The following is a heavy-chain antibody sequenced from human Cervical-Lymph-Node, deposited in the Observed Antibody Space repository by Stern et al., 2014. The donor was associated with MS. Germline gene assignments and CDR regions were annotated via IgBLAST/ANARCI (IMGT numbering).Heavy chain of an antibody. CDR1: GGSISSSSYY. CDR3: ASSRYLREGWYHNWFDP. J-gene: IGHJ5*02. V-gene: IGHV4-39*01. D-gene: IGHD6-19*01. Sequence: QVQLQESGPGLVKPSETLSLTCTVSGGSISSSSYYWGWIRQPPGKGLEWIGSIYYSGSTYYNPSLKSRVTISVDPSKNQFSLKLSSVTAADTAVYYCASSRYLREGWYHNWFDPWGQGTLVTVSS. CDR2: IYYSGST.